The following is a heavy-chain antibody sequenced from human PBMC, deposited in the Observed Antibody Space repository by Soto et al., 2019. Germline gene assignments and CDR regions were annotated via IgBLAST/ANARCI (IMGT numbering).Heavy chain of an antibody. J-gene: IGHJ5*02. CDR3: ARDDYDSSGSLFDP. D-gene: IGHD3-22*01. CDR2: IYYSGST. V-gene: IGHV4-59*01. CDR1: GGSISSYY. Sequence: SETLSLTCTVSGGSISSYYWSWIRQPPGKGLEWIGYIYYSGSTNYNPSLKSRVTISVDTSKNQFSLKLSSVTAADTAVYYCARDDYDSSGSLFDPWGQGTLVTVSS.